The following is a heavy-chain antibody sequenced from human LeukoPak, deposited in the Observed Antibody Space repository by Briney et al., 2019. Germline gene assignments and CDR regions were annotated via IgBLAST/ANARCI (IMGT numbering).Heavy chain of an antibody. Sequence: GGSLRLSCAASGFTFSSFGMSWVRQSPGQGLEWVSAISGSGGGTYSADSVKGRVTISRDNSKTTLYLQMSSLRAEAPTVHYFARPRYFDWLFYLRGGQGTLVTVSS. CDR3: ARPRYFDWLFYLR. CDR1: GFTFSSFG. D-gene: IGHD3-9*01. V-gene: IGHV3-23*01. CDR2: ISGSGGGT. J-gene: IGHJ4*02.